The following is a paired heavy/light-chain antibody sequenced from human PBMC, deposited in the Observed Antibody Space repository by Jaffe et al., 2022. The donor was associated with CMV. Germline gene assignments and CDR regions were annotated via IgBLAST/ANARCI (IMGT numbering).Heavy chain of an antibody. J-gene: IGHJ6*03. CDR3: ARESVGHNFYMDV. CDR2: MSPRGGGP. V-gene: IGHV1-46*01. Sequence: QVHLVQSGAEVRKPGASVKISCKASGFSFTDFYFHWVRQAPGQGLEWMGIMSPRGGGPNYPPKFQGRIIMTSDASTNTVYMELSSLRSEDTAAYYCARESVGHNFYMDVWGSGTTVTVSS. D-gene: IGHD1-26*01. CDR1: GFSFTDFY.
Light chain of an antibody. CDR1: SSDIGSNT. J-gene: IGLJ3*02. V-gene: IGLV1-44*01. Sequence: QSVLTQSPSVSGTPGQRVAISCSGSSSDIGSNTVNWYQHLPGTAPQLLIYNNSQRPSGVPDRFSGSKSGTSASLAINGLQSEDEADYYCAAWDANFNGWLFGGGTKLTVL. CDR3: AAWDANFNGWL. CDR2: NNS.